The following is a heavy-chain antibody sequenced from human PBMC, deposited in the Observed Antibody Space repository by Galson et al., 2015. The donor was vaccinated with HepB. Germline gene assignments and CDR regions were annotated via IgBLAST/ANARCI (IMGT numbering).Heavy chain of an antibody. CDR3: ASAPRWYSYGYGRGYYYYYMDV. CDR2: IIPILGIA. D-gene: IGHD5-18*01. CDR1: GGTFSSYA. Sequence: SVKVSCKASGGTFSSYAISWVRQAPGQGLEWMGGIIPILGIANYAQKFQGRVTITADKSTSTAYMELSSLRSEDTAVYYCASAPRWYSYGYGRGYYYYYMDVWGKGTTVTVSS. J-gene: IGHJ6*03. V-gene: IGHV1-69*10.